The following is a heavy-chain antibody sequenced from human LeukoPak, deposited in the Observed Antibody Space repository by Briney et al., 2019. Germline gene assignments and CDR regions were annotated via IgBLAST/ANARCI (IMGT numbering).Heavy chain of an antibody. CDR3: ARFVSVVAAVD. V-gene: IGHV4-61*02. J-gene: IGHJ4*02. CDR2: IYTSGST. Sequence: SETLSLTCTVSGGSISSGSYYWSWIRQPAGKGLEWIGRIYTSGSTNYNPSLKSRVTISVDTSKNQFSLKLSSVTAADTAVYYCARFVSVVAAVDWGQGTLVTVSS. CDR1: GGSISSGSYY. D-gene: IGHD2-15*01.